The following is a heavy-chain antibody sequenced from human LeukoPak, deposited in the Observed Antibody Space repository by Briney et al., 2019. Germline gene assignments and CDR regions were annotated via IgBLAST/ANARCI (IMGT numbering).Heavy chain of an antibody. D-gene: IGHD1-14*01. J-gene: IGHJ4*02. CDR1: GFTFSSYS. CDR3: AKFSTELYFDY. V-gene: IGHV3-30*18. CDR2: ISYDGSNK. Sequence: GGSLRLSCAASGFTFSSYSMNWVRQAPGKGLEWVAVISYDGSNKYYADSVKGRFTISRDNSKNTLYLQMNSLRAEGTAVYYCAKFSTELYFDYWGQGTLVTVSS.